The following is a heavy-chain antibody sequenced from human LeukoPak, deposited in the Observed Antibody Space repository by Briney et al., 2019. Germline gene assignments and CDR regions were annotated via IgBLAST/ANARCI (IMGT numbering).Heavy chain of an antibody. CDR2: IIPIFGTA. CDR3: ATRYSVWEDARAHSYGPSYYYYMDV. J-gene: IGHJ6*03. V-gene: IGHV1-69*05. Sequence: SVKVSCKASGGTFSSYAISWVRQAPGQGLEWMGGIIPIFGTANYAQKFQGRVTITTDESTSTAYMELSSLRSEDTAVYYCATRYSVWEDARAHSYGPSYYYYMDVWGKGTTVTVSS. D-gene: IGHD5-18*01. CDR1: GGTFSSYA.